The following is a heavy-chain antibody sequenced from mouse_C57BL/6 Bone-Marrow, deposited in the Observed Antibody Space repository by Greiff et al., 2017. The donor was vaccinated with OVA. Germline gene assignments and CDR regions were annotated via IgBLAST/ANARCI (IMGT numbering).Heavy chain of an antibody. J-gene: IGHJ2*01. V-gene: IGHV1-82*01. CDR1: GYAFSSSW. CDR3: ARSPITTVAPYYFDY. D-gene: IGHD1-1*01. CDR2: IYPGDGDT. Sequence: QVQLQQSGPELVKPGASVKISCKASGYAFSSSWMNWVKQRPGKGLEWIGRIYPGDGDTNYNGKFKGKATLTADKSSSTAYMQLSSLTSEDSAVYFCARSPITTVAPYYFDYWGQGTTLTVSS.